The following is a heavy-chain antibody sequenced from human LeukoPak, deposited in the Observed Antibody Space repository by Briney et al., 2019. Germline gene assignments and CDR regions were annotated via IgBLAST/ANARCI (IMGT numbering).Heavy chain of an antibody. CDR1: GLRFSDYY. CDR3: AANLIGAGEYFQQ. J-gene: IGHJ1*01. CDR2: ISSGGDIM. D-gene: IGHD2/OR15-2a*01. V-gene: IGHV3-11*01. Sequence: GGSLRLSCAASGLRFSDYYVSWIRQAPGKGLQWVSYISSGGDIMHYADSVKGRFTSSRDNAKNSGYLEMNSLGAEDTAVYYCAANLIGAGEYFQQWGQGTLVTVSS.